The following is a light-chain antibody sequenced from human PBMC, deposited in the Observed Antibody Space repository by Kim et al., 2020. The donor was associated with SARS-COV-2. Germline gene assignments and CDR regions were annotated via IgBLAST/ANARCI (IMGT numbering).Light chain of an antibody. Sequence: PGDRATLSCRASQSVTSTDVAWYQQKPGRAPRPLIYGTSTRAAGIPGRFSGSGSGTEYTLTINRREPEDFAIYYCQQFGSSRTWTFGQGTKVEIK. CDR3: QQFGSSRTWT. CDR1: QSVTSTD. J-gene: IGKJ1*01. V-gene: IGKV3-20*01. CDR2: GTS.